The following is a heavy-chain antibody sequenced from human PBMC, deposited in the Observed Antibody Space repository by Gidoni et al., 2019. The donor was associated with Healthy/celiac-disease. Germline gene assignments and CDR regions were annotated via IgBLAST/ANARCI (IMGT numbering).Heavy chain of an antibody. D-gene: IGHD3-22*01. CDR2: INHSGST. V-gene: IGHV4-34*01. Sequence: KGLEWIGEINHSGSTNYNPSLKSRVTISVDTSKNQFSLKLSSVTAADTAVYYCARWAFYYDSSGYYYTRYHYYYYGMDVWGQGTTVTVSS. CDR3: ARWAFYYDSSGYYYTRYHYYYYGMDV. J-gene: IGHJ6*02.